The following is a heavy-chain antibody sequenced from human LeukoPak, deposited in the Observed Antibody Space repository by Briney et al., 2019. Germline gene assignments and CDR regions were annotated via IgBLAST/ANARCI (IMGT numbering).Heavy chain of an antibody. V-gene: IGHV1-2*02. Sequence: ASVKVSCKASGYTFTGYYMHWVRQAPGQGLEWMGWINPNRGGTNYAKKFQGRVTMTRDTSISTAYMELSRLRSDDTAVYYCARDFPYYYDSSGYYLDWGQGTLVTVSS. CDR3: ARDFPYYYDSSGYYLD. CDR1: GYTFTGYY. J-gene: IGHJ4*02. D-gene: IGHD3-22*01. CDR2: INPNRGGT.